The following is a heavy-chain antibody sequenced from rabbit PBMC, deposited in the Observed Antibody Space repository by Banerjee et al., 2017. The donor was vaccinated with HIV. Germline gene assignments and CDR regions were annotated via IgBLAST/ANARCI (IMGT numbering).Heavy chain of an antibody. CDR2: IYTDFSAST. CDR1: GIDLSSDYY. V-gene: IGHV1S45*01. D-gene: IGHD4-1*01. Sequence: QQQLEESGGGLVKPGGTLTLTCKASGIDLSSDYYMCWVRQAPGKGLEWIACIYTDFSASTYYASWAKGRFTISKTSSTTVTLQMTSLTAADTATYFCARGGSGWGDAFDSWGQGTLVTVS. J-gene: IGHJ2*01. CDR3: ARGGSGWGDAFDS.